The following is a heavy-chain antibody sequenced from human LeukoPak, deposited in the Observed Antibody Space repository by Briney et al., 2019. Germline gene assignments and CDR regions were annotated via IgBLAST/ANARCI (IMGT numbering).Heavy chain of an antibody. J-gene: IGHJ4*02. CDR3: ARLWDSSSSLDY. Sequence: PSETLSLTCTVSGGSISSYYWTWIRQPPGKGLGLEWIGYIYYSGGNNYNPSLKSRVTISIDTSKNQVSLKLSSVTAADTAVYYCARLWDSSSSLDYWGQGTLVTVSS. V-gene: IGHV4-59*08. D-gene: IGHD6-6*01. CDR2: IYYSGGN. CDR1: GGSISSYY.